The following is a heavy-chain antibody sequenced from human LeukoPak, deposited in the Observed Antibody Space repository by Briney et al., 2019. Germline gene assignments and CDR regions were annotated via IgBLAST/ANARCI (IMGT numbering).Heavy chain of an antibody. J-gene: IGHJ4*02. Sequence: PETLSLTCAVYGGSFSGYYWSWLRQPPGKGLEWIGEINHSGSTNYNPSLKSRVTISVDTSKNQFSLKLSSVTAADTAVYYCARDPPMYYYDSSGYYHPFDYWGQGTLVTVSS. CDR2: INHSGST. V-gene: IGHV4-34*01. D-gene: IGHD3-22*01. CDR1: GGSFSGYY. CDR3: ARDPPMYYYDSSGYYHPFDY.